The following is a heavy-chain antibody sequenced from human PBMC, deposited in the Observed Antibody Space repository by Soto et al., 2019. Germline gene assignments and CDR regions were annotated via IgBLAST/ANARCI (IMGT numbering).Heavy chain of an antibody. J-gene: IGHJ6*02. V-gene: IGHV1-2*04. CDR3: ARDPGIAVAGFRELHYYYGMDV. CDR1: GYTFTGYY. Sequence: QVQLVQSGAEVKKPGASVKVSCKASGYTFTGYYMHWLRQAPGQGLEWMGWINPNSGDTNYVQKCRGWYTMTSHTSIRTAYMELSRLRSDDTAVYYCARDPGIAVAGFRELHYYYGMDVWGQGTTVTVSS. D-gene: IGHD6-19*01. CDR2: INPNSGDT.